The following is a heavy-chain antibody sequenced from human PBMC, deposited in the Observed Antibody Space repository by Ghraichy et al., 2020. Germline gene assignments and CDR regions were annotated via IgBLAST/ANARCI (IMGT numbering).Heavy chain of an antibody. CDR2: ISTRGTTV. Sequence: GGSLRLSCAASGFNFYGFEMNWVRQAPGKGLEWVSYISTRGTTVYYAESVRGRFHISRDNAKSSVYLQMDFLTADDSGTYYCARGEGRNDYWGQGTLVTDFS. CDR1: GFNFYGFE. V-gene: IGHV3-48*03. J-gene: IGHJ4*02. CDR3: ARGEGRNDY.